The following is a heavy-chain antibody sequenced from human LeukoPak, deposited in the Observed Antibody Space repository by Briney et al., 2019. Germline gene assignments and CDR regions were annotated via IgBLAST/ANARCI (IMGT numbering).Heavy chain of an antibody. CDR2: IYYSGGT. J-gene: IGHJ4*02. V-gene: IGHV4-39*01. CDR3: AGLTMVQGVIITDYFDY. Sequence: SETLSLTCTVSGGSISSSSYYWGWIRQPPGKGLEWIGSIYYSGGTYYNPSLKSRVTISVDTSKNQFSLKLSSVTAADTAVYYCAGLTMVQGVIITDYFDYWGQGTLVTVSS. CDR1: GGSISSSSYY. D-gene: IGHD3-10*01.